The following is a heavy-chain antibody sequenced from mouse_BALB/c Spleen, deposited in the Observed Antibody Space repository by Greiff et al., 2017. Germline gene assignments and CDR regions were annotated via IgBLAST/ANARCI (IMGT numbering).Heavy chain of an antibody. CDR3: TRDYYGSSPYAMDY. V-gene: IGHV1-5*01. D-gene: IGHD1-1*01. Sequence: EVQLQQSGTVLARPGASVKMSCKASGYTFTSYWMHWVKQRPGQGLEWIGAIYPGNSDTSYNQKFKGKAKLTAVTSTSTAYIELSSLTNEDSAVYYCTRDYYGSSPYAMDYWGQGTSVTVSS. CDR2: IYPGNSDT. CDR1: GYTFTSYW. J-gene: IGHJ4*01.